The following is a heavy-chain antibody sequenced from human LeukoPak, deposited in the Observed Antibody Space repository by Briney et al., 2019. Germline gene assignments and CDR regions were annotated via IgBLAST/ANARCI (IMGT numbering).Heavy chain of an antibody. D-gene: IGHD3-10*01. CDR2: IYYSGST. CDR3: ARHRWFGELLSYNWFDP. J-gene: IGHJ5*02. Sequence: PSETLSLTCTVSGGSISSSSYYWGWIRQPPGTGLEWIGSIYYSGSTYYNPSLKSRVTISVDTSKNQFSLKLSSVTAADTAVYYCARHRWFGELLSYNWFDPWGQGTLVTVSS. CDR1: GGSISSSSYY. V-gene: IGHV4-39*01.